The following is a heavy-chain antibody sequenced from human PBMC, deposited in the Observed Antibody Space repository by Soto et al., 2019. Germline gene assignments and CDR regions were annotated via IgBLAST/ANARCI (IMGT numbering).Heavy chain of an antibody. V-gene: IGHV3-13*01. Sequence: ESGGGLVQPGGSLRLSCAASGFTFSSYDMHWVRQATGKGLEWVSAIGTAGDTYYPGSVKGRFTISRENAKNSLYLQMNSLRAEDTAVYYCARELELPIVRHGMDVWGQGTTVTVSS. D-gene: IGHD1-7*01. CDR2: IGTAGDT. J-gene: IGHJ6*02. CDR3: ARELELPIVRHGMDV. CDR1: GFTFSSYD.